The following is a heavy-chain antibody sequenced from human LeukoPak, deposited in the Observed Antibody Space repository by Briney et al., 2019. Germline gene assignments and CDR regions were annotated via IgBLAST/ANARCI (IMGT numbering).Heavy chain of an antibody. CDR3: ARHRSPPDIVAAMFDP. D-gene: IGHD5-12*01. CDR1: GGSISSGSYY. J-gene: IGHJ5*02. V-gene: IGHV4-39*01. CDR2: IYYSGNT. Sequence: SETLSLTCTVSGGSISSGSYYWGWIRQPPGKGLEWIGSIYYSGNTYYNPSLKSRVTVSVDTSKNQFSLRLSSVTAADTAMYYCARHRSPPDIVAAMFDPWGQGTLVTVSS.